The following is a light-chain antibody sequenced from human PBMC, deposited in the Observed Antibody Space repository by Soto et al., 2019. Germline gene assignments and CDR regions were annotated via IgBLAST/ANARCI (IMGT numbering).Light chain of an antibody. CDR1: QSISSY. CDR3: QQTYTTPRT. CDR2: AAS. J-gene: IGKJ1*01. Sequence: DIQMTQSPSSLSASVGDRVTITCRASQSISSYLNWYQQKLGKAPKLLIYAASNLQSGVPSRFSGSGSMTDFTLTISSLQPEDFATYYCQQTYTTPRTFGHGTNVEIK. V-gene: IGKV1-39*01.